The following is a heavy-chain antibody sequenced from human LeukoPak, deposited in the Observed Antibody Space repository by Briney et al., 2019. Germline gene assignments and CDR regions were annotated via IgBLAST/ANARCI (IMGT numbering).Heavy chain of an antibody. CDR2: IYPGDSDT. D-gene: IGHD3-10*01. CDR1: GYSFTSYW. J-gene: IGHJ6*03. CDR3: ARHRGSGSSPNYYYMDV. Sequence: GESLKISCKGSGYSFTSYWIGWVRQMPGKGLGWMGIIYPGDSDTRYSPSFQGQVTISADKSISTAYLQWSSLKASDTAMYYCARHRGSGSSPNYYYMDVWGKGTTVTVSS. V-gene: IGHV5-51*01.